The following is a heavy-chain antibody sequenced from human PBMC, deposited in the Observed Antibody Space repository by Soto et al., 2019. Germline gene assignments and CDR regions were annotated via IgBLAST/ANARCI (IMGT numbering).Heavy chain of an antibody. D-gene: IGHD3-9*01. CDR2: ISGSGGST. CDR1: GFTFSSYA. J-gene: IGHJ4*02. V-gene: IGHV3-23*01. Sequence: GGSLRLSCAASGFTFSSYAMSWVRQAPGKGLEWVSAISGSGGSTYYADSVKGRFTISRDNSKNTLYLQMNSLRAEDTAVYYCAKDLGHYDILTGRFDYWGQGTLVTVS. CDR3: AKDLGHYDILTGRFDY.